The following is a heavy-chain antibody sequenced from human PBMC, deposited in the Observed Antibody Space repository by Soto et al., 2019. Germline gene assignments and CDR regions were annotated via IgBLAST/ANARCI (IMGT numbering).Heavy chain of an antibody. J-gene: IGHJ5*02. CDR3: AGMPVTTTNWLDP. CDR1: GGSVSSGNYY. CDR2: IYYTGRT. D-gene: IGHD3-22*01. Sequence: SETLSLTCTVSGGSVSSGNYYWSWIRQPPGKGLDWIGYIYYTGRTNYNPSLKSRVTMSLDTSKNQFSLKLDSVTAAGTAIYYCAGMPVTTTNWLDPWGQGTLVTVSS. V-gene: IGHV4-61*01.